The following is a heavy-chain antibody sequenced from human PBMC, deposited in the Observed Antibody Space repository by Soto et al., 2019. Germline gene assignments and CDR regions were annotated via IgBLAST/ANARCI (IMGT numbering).Heavy chain of an antibody. D-gene: IGHD3-10*01. CDR1: GFTFNNYA. Sequence: EVQLLESGGGLVQPGGSLRLSCAASGFTFNNYAMNWVRQAPGKGLEWVSAISGGGDTTSYADSVKGRFTVSRDGSKNTLYLRMSSLRAEDTALYYCAKGRGGSGSLTPRVDFWGQGTLVTVSS. CDR2: ISGGGDTT. CDR3: AKGRGGSGSLTPRVDF. V-gene: IGHV3-23*01. J-gene: IGHJ4*02.